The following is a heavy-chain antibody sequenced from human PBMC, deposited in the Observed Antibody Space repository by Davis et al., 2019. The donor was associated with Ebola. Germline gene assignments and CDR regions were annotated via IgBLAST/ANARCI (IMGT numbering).Heavy chain of an antibody. D-gene: IGHD6-19*01. Sequence: AASVKVSCKASGYTFTSYDINWVRQATGQGLEWMGWMNPNSGNTGYAQKFQGRVTMTTDTSTNAAFLEVTSLRSDDTAVYYCARAHPTGWFLDYYLDYWGQGTLVTVSS. J-gene: IGHJ4*02. CDR3: ARAHPTGWFLDYYLDY. V-gene: IGHV1-8*01. CDR1: GYTFTSYD. CDR2: MNPNSGNT.